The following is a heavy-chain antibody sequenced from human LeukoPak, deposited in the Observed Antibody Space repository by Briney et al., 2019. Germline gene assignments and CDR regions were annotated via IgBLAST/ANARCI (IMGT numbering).Heavy chain of an antibody. CDR1: GFAFSSYE. V-gene: IGHV3-48*01. D-gene: IGHD3-3*01. J-gene: IGHJ6*03. CDR2: ISSSSSTI. CDR3: ARSFSDFWNGYHYYYYYYMDV. Sequence: PGGSLTLSCVSSGFAFSSYEMNWVRQAPGKGLEWVSYISSSSSTIYYADSVKGRFTISRDNGKNSLYLQMNSLRAEDTAVYYCARSFSDFWNGYHYYYYYYMDVWGKGTTVTVSS.